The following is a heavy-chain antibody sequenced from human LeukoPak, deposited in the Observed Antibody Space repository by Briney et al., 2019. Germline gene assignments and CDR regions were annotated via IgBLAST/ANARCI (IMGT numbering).Heavy chain of an antibody. CDR3: ARAPSYSISNWFDP. Sequence: GGSLRLSRAASGFTFSSYAMHWVRQAPGKGLEWVAVISYDGSNKYYADSVKGRFTISRDNSKNALYLQMNSLRAEDTAVYYCARAPSYSISNWFDPWGQGTLVTVSS. CDR1: GFTFSSYA. J-gene: IGHJ5*02. CDR2: ISYDGSNK. D-gene: IGHD2-21*01. V-gene: IGHV3-30-3*01.